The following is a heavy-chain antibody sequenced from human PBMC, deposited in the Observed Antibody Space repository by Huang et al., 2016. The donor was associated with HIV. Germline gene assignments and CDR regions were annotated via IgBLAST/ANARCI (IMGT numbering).Heavy chain of an antibody. V-gene: IGHV1-69*13. CDR3: ARARGYYDSSVSYYFDY. D-gene: IGHD3-22*01. CDR2: ISPILGTA. J-gene: IGHJ4*02. CDR1: GGTFSSYA. Sequence: QVQLVQSGAEVKKPGSSVKVSCKASGGTFSSYAISWVRQAPGQGLEWMGGISPILGTANYAQKFQGRVTIAAYESTSTAYMELSSLRSEDTAVYYCARARGYYDSSVSYYFDYWGQGTLVTVSS.